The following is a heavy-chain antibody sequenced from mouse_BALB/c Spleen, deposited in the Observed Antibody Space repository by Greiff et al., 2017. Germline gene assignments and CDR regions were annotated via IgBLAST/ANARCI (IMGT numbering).Heavy chain of an antibody. V-gene: IGHV5-6*01. Sequence: EVQRVESGGDLVKPGGSLKLSCAASGFTFSSYAMSWVRQTPDKRLEWVATISSGGSYTYYPDSVKGRFTISRDNAKNTLYLQMSSLKSEDTAMYYCARLRITTLDYWGQGTTLTVSS. CDR2: ISSGGSYT. D-gene: IGHD2-4*01. J-gene: IGHJ2*01. CDR1: GFTFSSYA. CDR3: ARLRITTLDY.